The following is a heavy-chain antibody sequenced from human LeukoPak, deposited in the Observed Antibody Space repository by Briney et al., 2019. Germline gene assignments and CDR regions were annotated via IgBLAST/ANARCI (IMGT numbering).Heavy chain of an antibody. CDR1: GFTFSSFA. D-gene: IGHD6-19*01. V-gene: IGHV3-23*01. Sequence: PGGSLRLSRAPSGFTFSSFAMSWVREAPGEGVECVSVLSGKGISTYYPASVKGRFTISRDNVKATLHPQMSSLSGDDPALYYWASFGWSGGKYFASWGLGTLVTLFS. CDR3: ASFGWSGGKYFAS. J-gene: IGHJ4*02. CDR2: LSGKGIST.